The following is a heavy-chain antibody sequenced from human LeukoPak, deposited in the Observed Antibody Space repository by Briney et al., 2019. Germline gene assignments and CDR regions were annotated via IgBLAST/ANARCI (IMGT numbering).Heavy chain of an antibody. CDR3: ARVDYYDSSGLNAFDI. CDR2: IYHSGST. V-gene: IGHV4-30-2*01. Sequence: SETLSLTCTVSGGSINSGGYSWSWIRQPPGKGLEWLGYIYHSGSTYYNPSLKSRVTISVDRSKNQFSLKLSSVTAADTAVYYCARVDYYDSSGLNAFDIWGQGTMVTVSS. D-gene: IGHD3-22*01. J-gene: IGHJ3*02. CDR1: GGSINSGGYS.